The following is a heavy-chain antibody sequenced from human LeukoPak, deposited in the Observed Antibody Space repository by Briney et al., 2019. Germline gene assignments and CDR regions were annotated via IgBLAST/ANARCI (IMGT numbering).Heavy chain of an antibody. CDR3: AMGYCSGGSCYGFDY. D-gene: IGHD2-15*01. CDR1: GFTFDDYA. J-gene: IGHJ4*02. Sequence: GGSLRLSCAASGFTFDDYAMHWVRQAPGKGLEWVSGISWNSGSIGYADSVKGRFTISRDNAKNSLYLQMNSLRAEDTASYYCAMGYCSGGSCYGFDYWGQGTLVTVSS. V-gene: IGHV3-9*01. CDR2: ISWNSGSI.